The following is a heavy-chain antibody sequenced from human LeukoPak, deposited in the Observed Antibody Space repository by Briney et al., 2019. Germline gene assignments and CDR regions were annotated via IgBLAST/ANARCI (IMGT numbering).Heavy chain of an antibody. CDR3: ARGPPNWGYDY. CDR2: MNPNSGNT. Sequence: ASVTVSCTASGYTFTSYDINWVRQASGQGLEWMGWMNPNSGNTGSAQKFQGRVTMTRNTSMSTAYMELSSLRSDDTAVYYCARGPPNWGYDYWGPGTLVTVSS. V-gene: IGHV1-8*01. J-gene: IGHJ4*02. CDR1: GYTFTSYD. D-gene: IGHD7-27*01.